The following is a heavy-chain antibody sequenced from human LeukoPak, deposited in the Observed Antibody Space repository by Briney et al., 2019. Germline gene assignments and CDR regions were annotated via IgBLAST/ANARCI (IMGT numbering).Heavy chain of an antibody. Sequence: GGSLRLSCAASGFTVSSNYMSWVRQAPGKGLEWVSVIDRGGSTYYADSVKGRFIISRDNSKNTLYLQMSSLRAEDTAVYYCARDGPSMSIQHWGQGTLVTVSS. CDR1: GFTVSSNY. V-gene: IGHV3-66*01. J-gene: IGHJ1*01. CDR2: IDRGGST. D-gene: IGHD6-6*01. CDR3: ARDGPSMSIQH.